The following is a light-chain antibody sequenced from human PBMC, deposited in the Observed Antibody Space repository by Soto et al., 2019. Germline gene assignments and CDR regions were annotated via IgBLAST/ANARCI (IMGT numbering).Light chain of an antibody. Sequence: QSALAQPASVSGSPGQSITISCTGTNSDVGGYDHVSWFQQHPGKAPRLMIYDVTNRPSGVPNRFSGSKTGNTASLIISGLQAEDEADYYCSSFTRSGTLAFGVGTKLTVL. CDR2: DVT. CDR1: NSDVGGYDH. CDR3: SSFTRSGTLA. V-gene: IGLV2-14*01. J-gene: IGLJ2*01.